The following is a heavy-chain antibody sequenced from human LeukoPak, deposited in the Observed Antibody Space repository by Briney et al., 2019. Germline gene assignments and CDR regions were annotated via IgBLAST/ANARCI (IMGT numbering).Heavy chain of an antibody. D-gene: IGHD3-22*01. CDR1: GFTFSSYA. CDR3: ANPDSSGFYFSIRLDF. J-gene: IGHJ4*02. Sequence: GGSLRLSCTASGFTFSSYAMSWVRQAPGQGLEWVSVMSGSGGSTYYADSVKGRFTVSRDNSKNTLYLQMNSLRAEDTAVYYCANPDSSGFYFSIRLDFWGQGTLVTVSS. CDR2: MSGSGGST. V-gene: IGHV3-23*01.